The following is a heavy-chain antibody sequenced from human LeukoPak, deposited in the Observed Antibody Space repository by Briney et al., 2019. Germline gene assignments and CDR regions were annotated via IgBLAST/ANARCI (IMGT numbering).Heavy chain of an antibody. J-gene: IGHJ6*02. D-gene: IGHD6-19*01. V-gene: IGHV1-18*01. Sequence: ASVKVSCKASGYTFTSYGISWVRQAPGQGLEWMGWISGYNDNRNYAQKSQGRVTMTTDTSTSTAYMELRSLRSDDTAVYYCARDTREAVADYYYYGMDVWGQGTTVTVSS. CDR3: ARDTREAVADYYYYGMDV. CDR2: ISGYNDNR. CDR1: GYTFTSYG.